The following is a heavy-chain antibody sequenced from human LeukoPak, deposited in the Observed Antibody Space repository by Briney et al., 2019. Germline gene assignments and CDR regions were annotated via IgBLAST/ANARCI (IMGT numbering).Heavy chain of an antibody. CDR3: AEGTVVPAAIRTNHYYYYMDV. J-gene: IGHJ6*03. CDR2: IIPIFGTA. D-gene: IGHD2-2*01. V-gene: IGHV1-69*05. CDR1: GGTFSSYA. Sequence: GASVKVSCKASGGTFSSYAISWVRQAPGQGLEWMGGIIPIFGTANYEQKFQGRVTITTDESTGTAYMELSSLRSEDTAVYYCAEGTVVPAAIRTNHYYYYMDVWAKGPRSPSP.